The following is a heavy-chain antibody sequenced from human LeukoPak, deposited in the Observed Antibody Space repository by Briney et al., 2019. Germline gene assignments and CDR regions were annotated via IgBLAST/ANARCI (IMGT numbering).Heavy chain of an antibody. CDR3: ARYSPEGPFDY. Sequence: ESLKISCKGSGYSFTRYWIGWVRQMPGKGLEWMGIIYPGDSDTRHSPSFQGQVTISADRSISTAYLQWSSLKASDTAIVYCARYSPEGPFDYWGQGTLVTVSS. CDR1: GYSFTRYW. J-gene: IGHJ4*02. CDR2: IYPGDSDT. D-gene: IGHD2-15*01. V-gene: IGHV5-51*01.